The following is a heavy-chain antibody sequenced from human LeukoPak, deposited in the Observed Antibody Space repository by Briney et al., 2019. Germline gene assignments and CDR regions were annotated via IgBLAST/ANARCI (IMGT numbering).Heavy chain of an antibody. CDR3: ARDGQSRGGFDP. CDR1: GGTFSSYA. D-gene: IGHD3-10*01. CDR2: IIPIFGTA. Sequence: SVKLSCKAAGGTFSSYAMSWVRQAPGQGLEWMGRIIPIFGTANYAQKFQGRVTITTDESTSTAYMELSSLRSEDTAVYYCARDGQSRGGFDPWGQGTLVTVSS. V-gene: IGHV1-69*05. J-gene: IGHJ5*02.